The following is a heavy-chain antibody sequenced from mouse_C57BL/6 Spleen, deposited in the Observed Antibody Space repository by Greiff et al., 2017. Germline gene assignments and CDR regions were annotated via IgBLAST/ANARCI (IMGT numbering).Heavy chain of an antibody. CDR1: GYTFTSYW. J-gene: IGHJ2*01. CDR2: IFPGSGST. Sequence: QVQLQQPGAELVKPGASVKMSCKASGYTFTSYWITWVKQRPGQGLEWIGDIFPGSGSTNYNEKFKSKATLTVDTSSSTAYMQLSSLTSEDSAVYDCARTEYGSSGFDYWGQGTTLTVSS. CDR3: ARTEYGSSGFDY. D-gene: IGHD1-1*01. V-gene: IGHV1-55*01.